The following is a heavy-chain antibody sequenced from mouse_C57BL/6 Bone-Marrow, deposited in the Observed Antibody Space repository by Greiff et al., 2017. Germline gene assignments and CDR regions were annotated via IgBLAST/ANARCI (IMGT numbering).Heavy chain of an antibody. V-gene: IGHV1-39*01. J-gene: IGHJ1*03. D-gene: IGHD2-4*01. Sequence: EVQLQESGPELVKPGASVKISCKASGYSFTDYNMNWVKQSNGKSLEWIGVINPNYGTTSYNQKFKGKATLTVDQSCSTAYMQLNSLTSEDSVVYYGARGPYYEYDGWYIDVWGTGTTGTVSS. CDR3: ARGPYYEYDGWYIDV. CDR1: GYSFTDYN. CDR2: INPNYGTT.